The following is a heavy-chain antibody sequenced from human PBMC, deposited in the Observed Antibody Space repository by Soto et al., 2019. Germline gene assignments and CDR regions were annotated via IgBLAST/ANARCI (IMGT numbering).Heavy chain of an antibody. V-gene: IGHV4-59*01. Sequence: QVQLQEWGPGLVKPSETLSLTCTVSGASMNDYYGSWVREPPGRGLEWIGSMHYNGATNSNPSLKGRATISIDSSKNQFSLKLTSVTAADTAVYYCVRWGHSFAGAMWGQGNLVTVSS. CDR3: VRWGHSFAGAM. D-gene: IGHD3-16*01. CDR2: MHYNGAT. J-gene: IGHJ4*02. CDR1: GASMNDYY.